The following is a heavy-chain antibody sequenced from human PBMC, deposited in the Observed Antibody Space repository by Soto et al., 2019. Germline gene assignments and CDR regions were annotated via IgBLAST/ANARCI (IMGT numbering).Heavy chain of an antibody. CDR1: GFPFSDYY. Sequence: GGSLRLSCAASGFPFSDYYMNWVRRAPGKGLEWVADITTSSSFRFYADSLKGRFTISRDDAKNSLYLQMNSLRVEDTGVYYCARDLGVALATLTLDSWGQGTLVTVSS. D-gene: IGHD2-15*01. J-gene: IGHJ4*02. V-gene: IGHV3-11*06. CDR2: ITTSSSFR. CDR3: ARDLGVALATLTLDS.